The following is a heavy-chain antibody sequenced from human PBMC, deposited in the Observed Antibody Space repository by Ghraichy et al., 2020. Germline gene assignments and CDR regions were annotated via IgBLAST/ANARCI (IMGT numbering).Heavy chain of an antibody. D-gene: IGHD5-12*01. CDR2: IYNSRST. Sequence: SETLSLTCSVSGDSISDYFWSWIRQPAGTGLEWIGRIYNSRSTNYNPSFNSRVTMSVDTSKKQLFLKLTSVTAADTAIYYCARAPRGPVAAEYFHQWGQGTVVTVSS. CDR3: ARAPRGPVAAEYFHQ. J-gene: IGHJ1*01. V-gene: IGHV4-4*07. CDR1: GDSISDYF.